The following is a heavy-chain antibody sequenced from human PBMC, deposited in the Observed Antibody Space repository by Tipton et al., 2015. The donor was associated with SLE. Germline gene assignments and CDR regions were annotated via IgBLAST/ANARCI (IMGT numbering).Heavy chain of an antibody. CDR3: AKSWGWGSED. D-gene: IGHD7-27*01. CDR1: RFIFSTYG. Sequence: GSLRLSCAASRFIFSTYGMTWVRQAPGKGLEWVSSISDSGDNTYYADSVKGRFTISRDNSKNTLYLQMNSLRAEDTAVYYCAKSWGWGSEDWGQGTLVTVSS. J-gene: IGHJ4*02. CDR2: ISDSGDNT. V-gene: IGHV3-23*01.